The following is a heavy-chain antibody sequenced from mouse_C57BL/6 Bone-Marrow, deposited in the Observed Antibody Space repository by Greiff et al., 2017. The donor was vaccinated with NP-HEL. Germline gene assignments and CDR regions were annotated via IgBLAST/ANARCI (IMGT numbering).Heavy chain of an antibody. Sequence: QVQLKQPGAELVMPGASVKLSCKASGYTFTSYWMHWVKQRPGQGLEWIGEIDPSDSYTNYNQKFKGKSTLTVDKSSSTAYMQLSSLTSEDSAVYYCAREDYYGSSLFMAMDYWGQGTSVTVSS. D-gene: IGHD1-1*01. CDR3: AREDYYGSSLFMAMDY. CDR1: GYTFTSYW. V-gene: IGHV1-69*01. CDR2: IDPSDSYT. J-gene: IGHJ4*01.